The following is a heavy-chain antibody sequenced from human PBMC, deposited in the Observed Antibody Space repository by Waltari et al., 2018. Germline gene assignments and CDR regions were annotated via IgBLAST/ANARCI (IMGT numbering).Heavy chain of an antibody. CDR2: IRRQGDGGTT. CDR1: GFRLGEYA. CDR3: CREEYNIDI. V-gene: IGHV3-49*03. Sequence: EVQLLVSGGGLTEPGHAVRLSCLASGFRLGEYALYWFRQGPGKGLERVGFIRRQGDGGTTEYPTSVEGRFTISRDDSKNTAYLQMNSLKTQGSGTYFCCREEYNIDIWAQGTLVIVSS. J-gene: IGHJ4*02. D-gene: IGHD1-20*01.